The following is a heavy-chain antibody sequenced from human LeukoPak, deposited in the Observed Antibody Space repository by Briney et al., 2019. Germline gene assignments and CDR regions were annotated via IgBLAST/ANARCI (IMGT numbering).Heavy chain of an antibody. D-gene: IGHD3-22*01. CDR1: GYTFTSYY. CDR3: ARALYYYDSSGFYNDY. Sequence: GASVKVSCKASGYTFTSYYMHWVRQAPGQGLEWMGIINPSGGSTSYAQKFQGRVTMTRDTSTSTVYMDLSSLRSEDTAVYYCARALYYYDSSGFYNDYWGQGTLVTVSS. V-gene: IGHV1-46*01. J-gene: IGHJ4*02. CDR2: INPSGGST.